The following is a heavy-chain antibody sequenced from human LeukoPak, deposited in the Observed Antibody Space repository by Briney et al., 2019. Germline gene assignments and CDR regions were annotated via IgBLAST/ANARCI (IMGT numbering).Heavy chain of an antibody. CDR1: GYTFTGYY. CDR2: ISAYNGNT. D-gene: IGHD3-9*01. CDR3: ARDVNFDWLRTPDY. V-gene: IGHV1-18*04. Sequence: ASVKVSCKASGYTFTGYYMHRVRQAPGQGLEWVGWISAYNGNTNYAQKLQGRVTMTTDTSTSTAYMELRSLRSDDTAVYYCARDVNFDWLRTPDYWGQGTLVTVSS. J-gene: IGHJ4*02.